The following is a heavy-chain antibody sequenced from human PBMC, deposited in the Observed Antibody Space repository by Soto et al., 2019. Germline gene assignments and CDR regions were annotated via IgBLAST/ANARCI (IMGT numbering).Heavy chain of an antibody. D-gene: IGHD2-8*01. CDR3: ARDRKSNAVAFDY. J-gene: IGHJ4*02. CDR2: ISYDGSNK. V-gene: IGHV3-30-3*01. Sequence: QVQLVESGGGVVQPGRSLRLSCAASGFTLSSYAMHWVRQAPGKGLEWVAVISYDGSNKYYADSVKGRFTISRDNSKNTLYLQMNSLRAEDTAVYYCARDRKSNAVAFDYWGQGTLVTVSS. CDR1: GFTLSSYA.